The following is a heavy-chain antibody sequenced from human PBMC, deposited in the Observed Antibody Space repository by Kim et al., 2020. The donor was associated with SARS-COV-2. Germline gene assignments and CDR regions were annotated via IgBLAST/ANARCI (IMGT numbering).Heavy chain of an antibody. J-gene: IGHJ4*02. CDR3: AKVAGSSGYLFLNYFDY. D-gene: IGHD3-22*01. CDR2: ISGSGGST. V-gene: IGHV3-23*01. Sequence: GGSLRLSCAASGFTFSSYAMSWVRQAPGKGLEWVSAISGSGGSTYYADSVKGRFTISRDNSKNTLYLQMNSLRAEDTAVYYCAKVAGSSGYLFLNYFDYWGQGTLVTVSS. CDR1: GFTFSSYA.